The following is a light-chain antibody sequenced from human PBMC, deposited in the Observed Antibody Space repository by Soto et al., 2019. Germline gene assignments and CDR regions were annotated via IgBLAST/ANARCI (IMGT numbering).Light chain of an antibody. V-gene: IGLV2-14*01. CDR1: SRDVGGYNY. CDR3: SSYTSSSTLG. J-gene: IGLJ2*01. CDR2: DVS. Sequence: QSALTQPASVSGSPGQSITISCTGTSRDVGGYNYVSWYQQHPGKAPKLMIYDVSNRPSGVSNRFSGSKSGNTASLTISGLQAEDEADYYCSSYTSSSTLGFSGGTKLTVL.